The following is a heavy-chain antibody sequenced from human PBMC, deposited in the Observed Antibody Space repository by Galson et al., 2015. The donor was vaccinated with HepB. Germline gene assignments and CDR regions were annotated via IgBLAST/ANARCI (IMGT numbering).Heavy chain of an antibody. CDR2: ISYDGSNK. J-gene: IGHJ4*02. V-gene: IGHV3-30-3*01. CDR1: GFTFSSYA. D-gene: IGHD6-6*01. Sequence: SLRLSCAASGFTFSSYAMHWVRQAPGKGLEWVAVISYDGSNKYYADSVKGRFTISRDNSKNTLYLQMNSLRAEDTAVYYCARDGDGMYSSSSNFDYWGQGTLVTVSS. CDR3: ARDGDGMYSSSSNFDY.